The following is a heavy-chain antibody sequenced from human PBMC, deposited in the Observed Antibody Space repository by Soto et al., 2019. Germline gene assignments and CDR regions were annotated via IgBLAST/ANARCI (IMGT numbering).Heavy chain of an antibody. V-gene: IGHV4-59*01. CDR2: IHHSGDT. J-gene: IGHJ3*02. CDR1: GGSMSFYS. Sequence: SETLSLTCAVSGGSMSFYSWSWIRQPPGKGLEWIGYIHHSGDTDYNPSLKSRVTISVDRPQNQLSLKLTSVTTADAAVYYCARAHCGNGICYAFDIWGPGTKVTVSS. CDR3: ARAHCGNGICYAFDI. D-gene: IGHD2-8*01.